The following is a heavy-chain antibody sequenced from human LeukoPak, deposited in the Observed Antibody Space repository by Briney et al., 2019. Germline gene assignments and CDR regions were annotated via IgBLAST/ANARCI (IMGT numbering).Heavy chain of an antibody. Sequence: SETLSLTCAVYGGSFSSYYWSWIRQPAGKGLEWIGRIYTSGSTNYNPSLKSRVTMSVDTSKNQFSLKLSSVTAADTAVYYCARTLGYCSSTSCILNWFDPWGQGTLVTVSS. J-gene: IGHJ5*02. CDR1: GGSFSSYY. D-gene: IGHD2-2*01. V-gene: IGHV4-59*10. CDR2: IYTSGST. CDR3: ARTLGYCSSTSCILNWFDP.